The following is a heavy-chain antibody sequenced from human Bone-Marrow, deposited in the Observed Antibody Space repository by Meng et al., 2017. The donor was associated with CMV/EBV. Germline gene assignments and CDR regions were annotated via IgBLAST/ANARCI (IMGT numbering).Heavy chain of an antibody. CDR2: IRTDQSDR. CDR1: AYMLVSPA. D-gene: IGHD1-14*01. CDR3: ARGGAQTDFDS. J-gene: IGHJ4*02. Sequence: ASVKVSCKASAYMLVSPAIISWVRQAPGQGLEWVGWIRTDQSDRKIAATFPGRVSLSAATTTSTVYMELRGLRSDDTAIYYCARGGAQTDFDSWGRGTLVTVAS. V-gene: IGHV1-18*04.